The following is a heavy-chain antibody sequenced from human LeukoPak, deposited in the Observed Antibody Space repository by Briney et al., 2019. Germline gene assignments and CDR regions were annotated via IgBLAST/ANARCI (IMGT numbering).Heavy chain of an antibody. CDR2: ISYDGDNE. Sequence: GSLRLSCAASGFTFSSYAMHWVRQAPGKGLEWVAVISYDGDNEYYADSVKGQFTISRDNSKDRLYLQMNSLRPEDTAMYYCARVRGGRSWYYYGMDVWGRGTTVTVSS. D-gene: IGHD3-16*01. CDR3: ARVRGGRSWYYYGMDV. V-gene: IGHV3-30-3*01. J-gene: IGHJ6*02. CDR1: GFTFSSYA.